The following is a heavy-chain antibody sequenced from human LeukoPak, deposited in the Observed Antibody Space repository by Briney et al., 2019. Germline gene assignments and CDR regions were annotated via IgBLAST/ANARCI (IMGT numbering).Heavy chain of an antibody. J-gene: IGHJ3*02. CDR2: IYHSGST. CDR1: GVSVNNDNW. Sequence: SGTLSLTCAVSGVSVNNDNWWSWVRQPPGKGLEWIGEIYHSGSTTYNPSLKSRVTISVDKSKNQFSLKLSSVTAADTAVYYCAREVPYGGNSGAFDIWGQGTMVTVSS. D-gene: IGHD4-23*01. CDR3: AREVPYGGNSGAFDI. V-gene: IGHV4-4*02.